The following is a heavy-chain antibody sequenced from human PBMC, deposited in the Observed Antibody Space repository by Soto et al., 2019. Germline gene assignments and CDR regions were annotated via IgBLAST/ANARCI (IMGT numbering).Heavy chain of an antibody. D-gene: IGHD3-22*01. CDR3: ARDGYPSMCQRDAFDT. J-gene: IGHJ3*02. V-gene: IGHV3-48*02. Sequence: PGGSLRLSCTASGFTFSSYSMNWVRQAPGKWLEWVSYISSSSTTIYYADSVKGRFTISRDNTKNSLYLQMNSLRDDGTAVYYCARDGYPSMCQRDAFDTWGQGXMVTV. CDR1: GFTFSSYS. CDR2: ISSSSTTI.